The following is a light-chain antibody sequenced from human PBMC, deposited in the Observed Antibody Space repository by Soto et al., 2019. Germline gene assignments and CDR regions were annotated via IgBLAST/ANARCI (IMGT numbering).Light chain of an antibody. V-gene: IGKV3-15*01. CDR2: CAS. Sequence: IVMTQSPATLSVSPGERATLSCRASQSVSSNLAWYQQKPGQAPRLLIYCASTRDTGIPARFSGSGSGTDFTLTISSLQAEDLAVYYCQQYYSCPPTFGPGTKVDIK. CDR3: QQYYSCPPT. J-gene: IGKJ3*01. CDR1: QSVSSN.